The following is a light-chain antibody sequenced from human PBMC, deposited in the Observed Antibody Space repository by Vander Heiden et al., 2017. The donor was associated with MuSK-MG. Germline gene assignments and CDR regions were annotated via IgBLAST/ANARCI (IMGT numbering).Light chain of an antibody. J-gene: IGKJ2*01. V-gene: IGKV3D-15*01. CDR2: DSS. CDR1: QGISAN. CDR3: QQYDKWPGT. Sequence: ELVMTQSSVTLSVSPGERATLSCRASQGISANLAWYQQKPGQAPRLLIYDSSTRATGTPARFSGSGSGTEFTLTISSLQSEEFAVYYCQQYDKWPGTFGQGTKLEIK.